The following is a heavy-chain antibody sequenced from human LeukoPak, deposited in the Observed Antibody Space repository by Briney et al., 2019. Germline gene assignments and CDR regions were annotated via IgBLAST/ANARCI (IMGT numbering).Heavy chain of an antibody. J-gene: IGHJ4*02. D-gene: IGHD1-26*01. Sequence: ASVKVSCKASGYTFTGYYIHWVRQAPGQGLEWMGWMNPNSGNTGYAQKFQGRVTMTRNTSISTAYMELSSLRSEDTAVYYCASGLLPFDYWGQGTLVTVSS. V-gene: IGHV1-8*02. CDR2: MNPNSGNT. CDR1: GYTFTGYY. CDR3: ASGLLPFDY.